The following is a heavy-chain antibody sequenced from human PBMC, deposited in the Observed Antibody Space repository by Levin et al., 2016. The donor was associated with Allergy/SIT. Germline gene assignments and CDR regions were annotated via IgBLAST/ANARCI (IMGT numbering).Heavy chain of an antibody. CDR1: GFTFSTYS. Sequence: GESLKISCAASGFTFSTYSMNWVRQAPGKGLEWVSYISSSSSSIYYADSVKGRFTISRDNAKNSLYLEMNSLRDEDTAVYYCARRMYHYESSGYYLWGQGTRVTVSS. J-gene: IGHJ4*02. CDR3: ARRMYHYESSGYYL. D-gene: IGHD3-22*01. CDR2: ISSSSSSI. V-gene: IGHV3-48*02.